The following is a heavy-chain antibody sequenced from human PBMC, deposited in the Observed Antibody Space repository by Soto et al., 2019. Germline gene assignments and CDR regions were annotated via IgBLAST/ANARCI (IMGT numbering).Heavy chain of an antibody. V-gene: IGHV3-23*01. CDR1: GFTLSSCV. Sequence: PGGSLGLSCAASGFTLSSCVMTWVRQAPGKGLEWVSGIDTGGGGTYYADSVKGRFTISRDNSKNTLYLQMNSLRAEDTAVYYCAKGPEHLLNGVFDYWGQRTLVIVSS. D-gene: IGHD2-8*01. J-gene: IGHJ4*02. CDR3: AKGPEHLLNGVFDY. CDR2: IDTGGGGT.